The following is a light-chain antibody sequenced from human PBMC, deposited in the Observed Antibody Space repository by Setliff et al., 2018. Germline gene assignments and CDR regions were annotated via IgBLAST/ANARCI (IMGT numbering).Light chain of an antibody. CDR3: SLYSGSNNFF. J-gene: IGLJ1*01. CDR1: GGLVGGYNY. Sequence: QFALTQPPSASGSPGQSVTISCTGTGGLVGGYNYVSWYQQHPGKAPKLIIYEVTKRPSGVPDRFSGSNSGNTASLTVSGLQAEDEADYYCSLYSGSNNFFFGSGTKVTVL. CDR2: EVT. V-gene: IGLV2-8*01.